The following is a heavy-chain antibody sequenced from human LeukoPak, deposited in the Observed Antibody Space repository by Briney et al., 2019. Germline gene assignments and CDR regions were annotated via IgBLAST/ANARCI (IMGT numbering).Heavy chain of an antibody. CDR1: GGTFSSYA. J-gene: IGHJ4*02. V-gene: IGHV1-69*06. CDR3: AKDWDQLLYYFDY. Sequence: GASVKVSCKASGGTFSSYAISWVRQAPGQGLEWMGGIIPIFGTANYAQKLQGRVTITADKSTSTAYMELSSLRAEDTAVYYCAKDWDQLLYYFDYWGQGTLVTVSS. D-gene: IGHD2-2*01. CDR2: IIPIFGTA.